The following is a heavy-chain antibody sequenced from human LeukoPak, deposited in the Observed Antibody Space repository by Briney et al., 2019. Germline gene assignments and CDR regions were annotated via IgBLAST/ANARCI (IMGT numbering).Heavy chain of an antibody. CDR3: AKPYCTNGVCPEYFQH. D-gene: IGHD2-8*01. CDR2: ISGDGGST. J-gene: IGHJ1*01. CDR1: GFTFSTHA. Sequence: AGGSLRLSCAASGFTFSTHAMSWVRRAPGEGLEWVSAISGDGGSTFYADSVKGRFTISGDNSRNTVFLQTNSLRADDTAVYYCAKPYCTNGVCPEYFQHWGQGTLVTVSS. V-gene: IGHV3-23*01.